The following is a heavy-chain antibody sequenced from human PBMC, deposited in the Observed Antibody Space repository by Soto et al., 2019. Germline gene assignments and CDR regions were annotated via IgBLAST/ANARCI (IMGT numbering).Heavy chain of an antibody. CDR2: INAGNGNT. CDR3: ARGVAGPLHWFDP. V-gene: IGHV1-3*01. CDR1: GYTFTSYA. J-gene: IGHJ5*02. Sequence: QVQLVQSGAEVKKPGASVKVSCKASGYTFTSYAMHWVRQAPGQRLEWMGWINAGNGNTKYSQKFQGRVTITRDTSASTVYMELGSLRSEGTAVYYCARGVAGPLHWFDPWGQGTLVTVSS. D-gene: IGHD6-19*01.